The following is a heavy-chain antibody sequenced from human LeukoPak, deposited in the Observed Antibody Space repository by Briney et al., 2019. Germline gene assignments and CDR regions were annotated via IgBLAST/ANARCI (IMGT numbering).Heavy chain of an antibody. V-gene: IGHV4-39*07. CDR1: GGSVSSSSYY. CDR3: ARDRSYYDFWSGYYSYYFDY. CDR2: IYYSGST. Sequence: SETLSLTCTVSGGSVSSSSYYWGWIRQPPGKGLEWIGSIYYSGSTYYNPSLKSRVTISVDTSKNQFSLKLSSVTAADTAVYYCARDRSYYDFWSGYYSYYFDYWGQGTLVTVSS. D-gene: IGHD3-3*01. J-gene: IGHJ4*02.